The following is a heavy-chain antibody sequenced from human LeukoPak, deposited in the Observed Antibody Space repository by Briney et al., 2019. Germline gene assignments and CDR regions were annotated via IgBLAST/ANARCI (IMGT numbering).Heavy chain of an antibody. CDR3: AKSIFGVVRGMDV. V-gene: IGHV3-23*01. D-gene: IGHD3-3*01. Sequence: PGGSLRLSCAASGFTFSTYAMSWVRQAPGEGLEWVSAISGGGGSTYYADSVKGRFTISRDNSKNALYLQMNNLRAEDTAVYYCAKSIFGVVRGMDVWGQGTTVTVSS. J-gene: IGHJ6*02. CDR1: GFTFSTYA. CDR2: ISGGGGST.